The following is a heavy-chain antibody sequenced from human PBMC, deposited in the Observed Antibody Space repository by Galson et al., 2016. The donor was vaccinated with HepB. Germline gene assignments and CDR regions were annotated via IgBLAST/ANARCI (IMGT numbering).Heavy chain of an antibody. CDR1: GFTFSSYG. V-gene: IGHV3-30*18. CDR3: AKEWGTSGSSYQSYFDY. CDR2: VSYDGGIK. J-gene: IGHJ4*02. D-gene: IGHD3-10*01. Sequence: SLRLSCAASGFTFSSYGMHWVRQAPGKGLEWVAVVSYDGGIKYYADSVKGRFTISRDNSENTLSLQMNSLRPEDTAVYSCAKEWGTSGSSYQSYFDYWGQGTLVTGSS.